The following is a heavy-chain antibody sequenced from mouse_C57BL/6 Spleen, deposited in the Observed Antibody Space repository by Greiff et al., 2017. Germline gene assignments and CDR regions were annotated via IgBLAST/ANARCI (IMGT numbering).Heavy chain of an antibody. J-gene: IGHJ4*01. V-gene: IGHV14-3*01. D-gene: IGHD1-1*01. CDR2: IDPANGNT. CDR3: ASDSSGNGNYAMDY. Sequence: EVQLQQSVAELVRPGASVKLSCTASGFNIKNTYMHWVKQRPEQGLEWIGRIDPANGNTKYAPKFQGKATITADTSSNTAYLPLNSLTSEDSAIYYCASDSSGNGNYAMDYWGQGTSVTVSS. CDR1: GFNIKNTY.